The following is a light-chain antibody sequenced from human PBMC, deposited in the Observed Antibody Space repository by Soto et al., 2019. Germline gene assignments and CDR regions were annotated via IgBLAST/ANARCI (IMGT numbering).Light chain of an antibody. CDR2: GAS. Sequence: EIVLTHSPGTLSLSPGERATLSCRASQSVSSSYLAWYQQKPGQAPRLLIYGASSRATGIPDRFSGRGSGTDFTLTLSSLEPEDFAVYYCQQYGSSPITFGQGTRLEIK. CDR1: QSVSSSY. CDR3: QQYGSSPIT. V-gene: IGKV3-20*01. J-gene: IGKJ5*01.